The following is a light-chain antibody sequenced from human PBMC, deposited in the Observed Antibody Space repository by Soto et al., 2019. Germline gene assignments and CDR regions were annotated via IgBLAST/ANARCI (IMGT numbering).Light chain of an antibody. V-gene: IGLV4-69*01. CDR2: LNSDGSH. Sequence: QLVLTQSPSASASLGASVKLTCTLSSGHNSYAIAWHQQQPEKGPRYLMKLNSDGSHSKGDGIPDRFSGSSSGAERYLTTSSLQSEDEADYYCQTWGTGIQVFGTGTKVTVL. CDR3: QTWGTGIQV. CDR1: SGHNSYA. J-gene: IGLJ1*01.